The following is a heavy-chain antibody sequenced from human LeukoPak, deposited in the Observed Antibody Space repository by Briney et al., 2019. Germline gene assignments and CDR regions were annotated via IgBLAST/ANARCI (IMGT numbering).Heavy chain of an antibody. CDR2: ISSSSSYI. V-gene: IGHV3-21*01. Sequence: GGSLRLSCAASGFTFSSYSMNWVRQAPGEGLEWVSSISSSSSYIYYADSVKGRFTISRDNAKNSLYLQMNSLRAEDTAVYYCACGELSPKGAFDIWGQGTMVTVSS. CDR1: GFTFSSYS. J-gene: IGHJ3*02. D-gene: IGHD3-16*02. CDR3: ACGELSPKGAFDI.